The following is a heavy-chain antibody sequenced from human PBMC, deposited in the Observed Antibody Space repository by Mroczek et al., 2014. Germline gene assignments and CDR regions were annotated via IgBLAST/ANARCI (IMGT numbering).Heavy chain of an antibody. CDR1: GFTFSSYS. CDR2: ISSSSSYI. V-gene: IGHV3-21*01. J-gene: IGHJ6*02. CDR3: ARDGEKLRTSGIVVVTAAPRADV. Sequence: VQLVAVWGRPWSSLGGPVETLLVPASGFTFSSYSMNWVRQAPGKGLEWVSSISSSSSYIYYADSVKGRFTISRDNAKNSLYLQMNSLRAEDTAVYYCARDGEKLRTSGIVVVTAAPRADVWGQGTTVTVSS. D-gene: IGHD2-21*02.